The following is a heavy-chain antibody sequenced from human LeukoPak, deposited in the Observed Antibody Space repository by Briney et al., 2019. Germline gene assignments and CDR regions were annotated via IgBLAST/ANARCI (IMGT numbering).Heavy chain of an antibody. Sequence: GASVKVSCKASGYTFTSYGISWVRQAPGQGLEWMGWISAYNGNTNYAQKLQGRVTMTTDTSTSTAYMELRSLRSDDTAVNYCTRDVGWELLRGYFDYWGQGTLVTVSS. CDR2: ISAYNGNT. CDR1: GYTFTSYG. J-gene: IGHJ4*02. D-gene: IGHD1-26*01. V-gene: IGHV1-18*01. CDR3: TRDVGWELLRGYFDY.